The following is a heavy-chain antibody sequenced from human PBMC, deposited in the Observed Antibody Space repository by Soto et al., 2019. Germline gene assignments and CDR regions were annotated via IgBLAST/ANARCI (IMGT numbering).Heavy chain of an antibody. CDR2: IYYSGST. CDR3: ARDATMVRGVTYGYYYYGMDV. V-gene: IGHV4-59*01. D-gene: IGHD3-10*01. J-gene: IGHJ6*02. Sequence: AETLSLTCTVSGVSISSYYWSWIRQPPGKGLEWIGYIYYSGSTNYNPSLKSRVTISVDTSKNQFSLKLSSVTAADTAVYYCARDATMVRGVTYGYYYYGMDVWGQGTTVTVSS. CDR1: GVSISSYY.